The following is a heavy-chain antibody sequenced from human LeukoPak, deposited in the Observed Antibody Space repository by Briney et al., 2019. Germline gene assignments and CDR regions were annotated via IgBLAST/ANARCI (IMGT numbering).Heavy chain of an antibody. J-gene: IGHJ4*02. D-gene: IGHD5-12*01. Sequence: GGSLRLPCTASGYTFGDYAMSWVRQAPGKGLEWVGFIRSKAYGGTTEYAASVKGRFTISRDDSKSIAYLQMNSLKTEDTAVYYCIKTTYDRDFDYWGQGTLVTVSS. V-gene: IGHV3-49*04. CDR3: IKTTYDRDFDY. CDR1: GYTFGDYA. CDR2: IRSKAYGGTT.